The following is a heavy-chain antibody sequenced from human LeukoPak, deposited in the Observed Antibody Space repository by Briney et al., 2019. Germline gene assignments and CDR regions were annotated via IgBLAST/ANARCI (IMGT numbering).Heavy chain of an antibody. D-gene: IGHD3-3*01. Sequence: PGGSLRLSCAASGFTVSSNHLSWVRQAPGKGLEWVSLIYTDGRTYYADSVRGRFTISRDNSRNTLYLQMNSLRAEDTAVYYCASSSDFWSGPGAFDIWGQGTMVTVSS. CDR2: IYTDGRT. V-gene: IGHV3-66*01. J-gene: IGHJ3*02. CDR3: ASSSDFWSGPGAFDI. CDR1: GFTVSSNH.